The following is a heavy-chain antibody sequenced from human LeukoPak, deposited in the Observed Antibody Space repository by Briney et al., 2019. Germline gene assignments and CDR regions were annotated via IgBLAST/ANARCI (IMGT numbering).Heavy chain of an antibody. Sequence: SQTLSLTCAVSGDSISSDNYSWSWIRQPPGKGLEWIGYIYYSGSTNYNPSLKSRVIISVDTSKNQFSLKLSSVAAADTAVYYCARDYGDYFDYWGQGTLVTVSS. CDR1: GDSISSDNYS. D-gene: IGHD4-17*01. CDR3: ARDYGDYFDY. CDR2: IYYSGST. J-gene: IGHJ4*02. V-gene: IGHV4-61*01.